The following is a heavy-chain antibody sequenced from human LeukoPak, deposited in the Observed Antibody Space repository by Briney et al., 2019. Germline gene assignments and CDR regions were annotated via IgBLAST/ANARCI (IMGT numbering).Heavy chain of an antibody. Sequence: SETLSLTCTVSGGSISGYYWSWIRQPAGKGLEWIGRIYTSGSTNYNPSLKSRVTISVDKSKNQFSLKLSSVTAADTAVYYCARDRIAVAGSGWFDPWGQGTLVTVSS. CDR1: GGSISGYY. J-gene: IGHJ5*02. CDR3: ARDRIAVAGSGWFDP. D-gene: IGHD6-19*01. CDR2: IYTSGST. V-gene: IGHV4-4*07.